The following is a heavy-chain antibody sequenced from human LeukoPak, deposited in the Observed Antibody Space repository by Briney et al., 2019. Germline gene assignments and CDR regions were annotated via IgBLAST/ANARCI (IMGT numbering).Heavy chain of an antibody. CDR1: GFTFDDYA. D-gene: IGHD3-22*01. CDR3: AKSRTYYYDRSGYEFDY. CDR2: ISWNSGSI. J-gene: IGHJ4*02. V-gene: IGHV3-9*01. Sequence: PGRSLRLSCAASGFTFDDYAMHWVRQAPGKGLEWVSGISWNSGSIGYADSVKGRFTISRDNAKNSLYLQMNSLRAEDTALYYCAKSRTYYYDRSGYEFDYWGRGTMVTVSS.